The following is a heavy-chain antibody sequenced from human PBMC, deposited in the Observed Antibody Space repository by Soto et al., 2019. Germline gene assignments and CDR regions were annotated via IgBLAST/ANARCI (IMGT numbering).Heavy chain of an antibody. CDR1: GFTFSSYG. CDR3: VREWSDSSGYFLPYYYYYGMDV. J-gene: IGHJ6*02. CDR2: IWYDGSNK. V-gene: IGHV3-33*01. Sequence: SLRLSCAASGFTFSSYGMHWVRQAPGKGLEWVAVIWYDGSNKYYADSVKGRFTISRDNSKNTLYLQMNSLRAEDTAVYYCVREWSDSSGYFLPYYYYYGMDVWGQGTTVTVSS. D-gene: IGHD3-22*01.